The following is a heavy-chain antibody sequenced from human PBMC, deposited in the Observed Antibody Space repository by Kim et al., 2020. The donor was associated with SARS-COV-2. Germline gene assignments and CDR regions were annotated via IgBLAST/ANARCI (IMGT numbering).Heavy chain of an antibody. J-gene: IGHJ4*02. CDR3: ARSSRITDSAWYY. D-gene: IGHD1-20*01. CDR2: IRGSGGHT. V-gene: IGHV3-23*01. CDR1: GFTFSTYA. Sequence: GGSLRLSCAASGFTFSTYAMRWVRQAPGKGLEWVSSIRGSGGHTYYADSVKGRFTISRDNSKNTLFFQMNSLRVEDTAVYFCARSSRITDSAWYYWGQGTLVTVSS.